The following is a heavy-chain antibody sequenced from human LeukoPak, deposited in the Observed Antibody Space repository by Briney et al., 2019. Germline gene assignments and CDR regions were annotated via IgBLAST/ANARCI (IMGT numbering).Heavy chain of an antibody. V-gene: IGHV4-39*07. J-gene: IGHJ4*02. CDR2: IYYSGST. CDR3: ARGSVYYDILTGYQKDPSFDY. Sequence: SETLSLTCTVSGGSISSSSYYWGWIRQPPGKGLEWIGSIYYSGSTYYNPSLKSRVTISVDTSKNQFSLRLSSVTAADTAVYYCARGSVYYDILTGYQKDPSFDYWGQGTLVTVSS. CDR1: GGSISSSSYY. D-gene: IGHD3-9*01.